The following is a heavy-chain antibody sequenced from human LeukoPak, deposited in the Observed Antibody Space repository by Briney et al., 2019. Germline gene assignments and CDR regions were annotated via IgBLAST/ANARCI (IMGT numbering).Heavy chain of an antibody. CDR2: IYTSGST. CDR3: AGDARVGATPTFDY. D-gene: IGHD1-26*01. Sequence: SETLSLTCTVSGGSISSGSYYWSWIRQPAGKGLEWIGRIYTSGSTNYNPSLKSRVTISVDTSKNQFSLKLSSVTAADTAVYYCAGDARVGATPTFDYWGQGTLVTVSS. CDR1: GGSISSGSYY. J-gene: IGHJ4*02. V-gene: IGHV4-61*02.